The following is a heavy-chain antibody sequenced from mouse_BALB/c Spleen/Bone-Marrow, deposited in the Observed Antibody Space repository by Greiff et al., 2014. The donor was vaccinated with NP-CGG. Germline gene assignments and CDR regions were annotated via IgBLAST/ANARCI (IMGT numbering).Heavy chain of an antibody. CDR2: ILPGSGST. CDR3: ARELGLRLAY. V-gene: IGHV1-9*01. Sequence: QVQLQQPGAELMKPGASVKISCKATGYTFRSYWIEWVKQRPGHGLEWIGEILPGSGSTNYNEKFKGKATFTADTSSNTAYMQLSSLTSEDSAVYYCARELGLRLAYWGQGTLVTVSA. D-gene: IGHD3-1*01. J-gene: IGHJ3*01. CDR1: GYTFRSYW.